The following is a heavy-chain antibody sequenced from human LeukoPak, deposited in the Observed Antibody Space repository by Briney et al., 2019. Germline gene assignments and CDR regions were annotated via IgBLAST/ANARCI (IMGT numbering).Heavy chain of an antibody. Sequence: SETLSLTCSVSGGSISRYYWSWIRQPPGKGLEWIGYIYYSGSTNYNPSLKSRVTISVDTTKNQFSLKLSSVTAADTAVYYCARAGDILPKLDYWGQGTLVTVSS. V-gene: IGHV4-59*01. CDR1: GGSISRYY. CDR3: ARAGDILPKLDY. J-gene: IGHJ4*02. D-gene: IGHD3-9*01. CDR2: IYYSGST.